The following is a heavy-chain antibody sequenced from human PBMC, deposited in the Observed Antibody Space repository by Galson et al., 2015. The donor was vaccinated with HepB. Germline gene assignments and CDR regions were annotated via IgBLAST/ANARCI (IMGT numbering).Heavy chain of an antibody. D-gene: IGHD3-10*01. J-gene: IGHJ4*02. CDR2: IKSKTDGGTT. CDR3: TTEYYYGSGSYYFDY. V-gene: IGHV3-15*01. CDR1: GFTFSNAW. Sequence: SLRLSCAASGFTFSNAWMSWVRQAPGKELEWVGRIKSKTDGGTTDYAAPVKGRSTISRDDSKNTLYLQMNSLKTEDTAVYYCTTEYYYGSGSYYFDYWGQGTLVTVSS.